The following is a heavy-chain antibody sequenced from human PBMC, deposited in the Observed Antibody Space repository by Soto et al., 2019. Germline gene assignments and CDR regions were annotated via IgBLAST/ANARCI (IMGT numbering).Heavy chain of an antibody. D-gene: IGHD6-19*01. J-gene: IGHJ4*02. V-gene: IGHV4-34*01. CDR3: ARVAVARRTVDY. CDR1: GGSFSGYY. Sequence: SETLSLTCAVYGGSFSGYYWSWIRQPPGKGLEWIGEINHSGSTNYNPSLKSRVTISVDTSKNQFSLKLSSVTAADTAVYYCARVAVARRTVDYWGQGTLVTVSS. CDR2: INHSGST.